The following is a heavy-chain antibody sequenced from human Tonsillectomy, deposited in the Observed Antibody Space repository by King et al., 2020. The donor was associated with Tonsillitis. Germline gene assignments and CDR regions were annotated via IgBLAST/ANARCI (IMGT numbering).Heavy chain of an antibody. V-gene: IGHV3-30-3*01. Sequence: VQLVESGGGVVQPGRSLRLSCAASGFTFSSYAMHWVRQAPGKGLEWVAVISYDGRNKYYADSVKGRFTISRDNSKNTLYLQMNSLRAEDTAVYYCARSRRGLLWFATLGYWGQGTLVTVSS. CDR3: ARSRRGLLWFATLGY. CDR2: ISYDGRNK. D-gene: IGHD3-10*01. CDR1: GFTFSSYA. J-gene: IGHJ4*02.